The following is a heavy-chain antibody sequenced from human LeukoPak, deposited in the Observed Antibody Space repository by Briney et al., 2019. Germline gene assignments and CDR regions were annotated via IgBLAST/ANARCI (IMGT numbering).Heavy chain of an antibody. Sequence: ESGGSRRLSCAASGFTFSSYAMSWVRQAPGKGLEWVSAISGSGGSTYYADSVKGRFTISRDNSKNTLYLQMNSLRAEDTAVYYCARDRSTITVFGVVTHWGQGTLVTVSS. V-gene: IGHV3-23*01. D-gene: IGHD3-3*01. J-gene: IGHJ4*02. CDR2: ISGSGGST. CDR1: GFTFSSYA. CDR3: ARDRSTITVFGVVTH.